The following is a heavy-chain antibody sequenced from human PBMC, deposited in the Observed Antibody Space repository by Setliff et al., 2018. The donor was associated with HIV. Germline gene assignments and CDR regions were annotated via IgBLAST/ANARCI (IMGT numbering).Heavy chain of an antibody. CDR1: GGSIRTGDW. Sequence: KTSETLSLTCAVSGGSIRTGDWWSWVRQSPGKGLEWIGEISHGGSANYNPSLRSRVTISVDTSSNQFSLKLSSVTAADTAVYYCARDYYDDSYYRPGIYYYYYMDVWGKGTTVTVSS. V-gene: IGHV4-4*02. J-gene: IGHJ6*03. CDR2: ISHGGSA. CDR3: ARDYYDDSYYRPGIYYYYYMDV. D-gene: IGHD3-10*01.